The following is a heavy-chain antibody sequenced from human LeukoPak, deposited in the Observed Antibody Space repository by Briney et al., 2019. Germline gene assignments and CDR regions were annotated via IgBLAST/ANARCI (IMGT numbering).Heavy chain of an antibody. J-gene: IGHJ4*02. CDR2: IYSGGST. CDR3: ARAGGSYYPLVY. V-gene: IGHV3-53*01. D-gene: IGHD1-26*01. CDR1: GFTVSSNY. Sequence: GGSLRLSCAASGFTVSSNYMSWVRQAPGKGLEWVSVIYSGGSTYYADSVKGRFTISRDNSKNTLYPQMNSLRAEDTAVYYCARAGGSYYPLVYWGQGTLVTVSS.